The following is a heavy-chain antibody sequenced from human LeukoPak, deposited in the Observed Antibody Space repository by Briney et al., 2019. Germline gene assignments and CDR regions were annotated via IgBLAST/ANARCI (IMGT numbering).Heavy chain of an antibody. Sequence: ASVKVSCKASGYTFTGYYMHWVRQAPGQGLEWMGWINPNSGGTLFAQKFQGRVIMTRDTSISTAYMELSRLRVEDTAVYFCAGGDPFNYYMDVWGKGTSVTVFS. V-gene: IGHV1-2*02. D-gene: IGHD4-17*01. J-gene: IGHJ6*03. CDR3: AGGDPFNYYMDV. CDR2: INPNSGGT. CDR1: GYTFTGYY.